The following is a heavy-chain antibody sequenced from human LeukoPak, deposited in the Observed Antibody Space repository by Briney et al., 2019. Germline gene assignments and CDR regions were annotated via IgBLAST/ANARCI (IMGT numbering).Heavy chain of an antibody. CDR2: INHSGST. V-gene: IGHV4-34*01. CDR1: GFNFNSYW. CDR3: ARVGSLYYDFWRGWFDP. J-gene: IGHJ5*02. Sequence: PGGSLRLSCAASGFNFNSYWMHWVRQPPGKGLEWIGEINHSGSTNYNPSLKSRVTISVDTSKNQFSLKLSSVTAADTAVYYCARVGSLYYDFWRGWFDPWGQGTLVTVSS. D-gene: IGHD3-3*01.